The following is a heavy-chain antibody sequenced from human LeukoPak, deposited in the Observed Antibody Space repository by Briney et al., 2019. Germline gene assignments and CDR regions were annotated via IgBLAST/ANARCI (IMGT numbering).Heavy chain of an antibody. Sequence: GASVRVSCKASGGTFSSYAISWVRQAPGQGLEWIGGIIPIFGTANYAQKFQGRVTITADKSTSTAYMELSSLRSEDTAVYYCARDDSYGHNYFDYWGQGTLVTVSS. CDR2: IIPIFGTA. J-gene: IGHJ4*02. V-gene: IGHV1-69*06. D-gene: IGHD5-18*01. CDR1: GGTFSSYA. CDR3: ARDDSYGHNYFDY.